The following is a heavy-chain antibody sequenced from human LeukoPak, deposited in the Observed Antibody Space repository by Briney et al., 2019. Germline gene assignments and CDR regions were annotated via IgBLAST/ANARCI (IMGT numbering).Heavy chain of an antibody. CDR1: GFTFSSYE. CDR2: ISSSSSTI. J-gene: IGHJ4*02. CDR3: ATGSSGYYPTEDY. D-gene: IGHD3-22*01. Sequence: PGGSLRLSCAASGFTFSSYEMNWVRQAPGKGLEWVSYISSSSSTIYYADSVKGRFTISRDNAKNSLYLQMNSLRAEDTAVYYCATGSSGYYPTEDYWGQGTLVTVSS. V-gene: IGHV3-48*01.